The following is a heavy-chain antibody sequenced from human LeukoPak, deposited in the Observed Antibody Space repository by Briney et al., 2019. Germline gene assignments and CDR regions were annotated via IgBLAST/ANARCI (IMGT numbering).Heavy chain of an antibody. V-gene: IGHV4-61*02. Sequence: PSETLSLTCTVSGGSISSGSYYWSWIRQPAGKGLEWIGRIYTRGSTNYNPSLKSRVTISIDTSRNQFSLKLSSVTAADTAVYYCARESPVKDTSWGQGILVTVSS. J-gene: IGHJ5*02. CDR3: ARESPVKDTS. CDR1: GGSISSGSYY. D-gene: IGHD3-16*01. CDR2: IYTRGST.